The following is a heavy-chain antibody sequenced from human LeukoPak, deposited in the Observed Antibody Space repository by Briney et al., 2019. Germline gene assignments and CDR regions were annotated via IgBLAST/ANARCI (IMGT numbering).Heavy chain of an antibody. D-gene: IGHD3-3*01. Sequence: ASVKVSCKASGYTFTSYYMHWVRQAPGQGLEWMGIINPSGGSTSYAQKFQGRVTMTRDTSTSTVYMELSSLRSEDTAVYYCASGEAYYDSWSGYKAFDYWGQGTLVTVSS. CDR1: GYTFTSYY. V-gene: IGHV1-46*01. CDR2: INPSGGST. J-gene: IGHJ4*02. CDR3: ASGEAYYDSWSGYKAFDY.